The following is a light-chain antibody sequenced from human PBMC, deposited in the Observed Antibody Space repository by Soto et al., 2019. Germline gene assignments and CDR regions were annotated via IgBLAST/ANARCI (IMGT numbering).Light chain of an antibody. CDR2: DVS. J-gene: IGLJ2*01. CDR3: RSYTSSNTLV. V-gene: IGLV2-14*03. Sequence: QSALTQPASVSGSPGQSITISCTGTSSDVGAYNYVSWYQQEPGKAPKLMIHDVSNRPSGVSNRFSGSKSGNTASLTISGLQAEDEADYYCRSYTSSNTLVFGGGTKLTVL. CDR1: SSDVGAYNY.